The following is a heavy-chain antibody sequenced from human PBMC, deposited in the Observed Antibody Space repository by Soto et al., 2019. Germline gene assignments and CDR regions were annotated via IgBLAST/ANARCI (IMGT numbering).Heavy chain of an antibody. V-gene: IGHV1-2*02. Sequence: QVQLVQSGAEVKQPGASVKVSCKTSRYTFTGYYMHWVRKAPGQGLEWMGWINPKSGATKYAEKFQGGANMTRDTSISAAYMELSGLRFDDRAVYYCARDFGPIPGASAMYGMDVWGQGTTVSVSS. D-gene: IGHD3-16*01. CDR1: RYTFTGYY. CDR3: ARDFGPIPGASAMYGMDV. CDR2: INPKSGAT. J-gene: IGHJ6*02.